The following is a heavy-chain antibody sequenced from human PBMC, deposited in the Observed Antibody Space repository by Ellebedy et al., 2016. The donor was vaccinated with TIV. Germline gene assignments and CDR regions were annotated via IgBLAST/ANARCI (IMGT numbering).Heavy chain of an antibody. V-gene: IGHV3-23*01. Sequence: GESLKISCAASGFTFSNYAMSWVRQAPGKGLEWVAAVIASGGDTYYADSVKGRFTISRDNSKNTLYLQMNSLRAEDTAVYYCAKDGTSCYGYWGQGTLVTVSS. CDR1: GFTFSNYA. CDR2: VIASGGDT. CDR3: AKDGTSCYGY. D-gene: IGHD2-2*01. J-gene: IGHJ4*02.